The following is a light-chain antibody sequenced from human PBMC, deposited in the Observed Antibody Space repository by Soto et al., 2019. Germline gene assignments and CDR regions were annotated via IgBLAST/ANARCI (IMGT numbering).Light chain of an antibody. V-gene: IGKV3-15*01. CDR2: GAS. CDR1: QSVSSN. CDR3: QQYNNLPPLT. Sequence: EIWMTQSPATLSVSAGERATLSCRASQSVSSNLAWYQQKPGQAPRLLIYGASTRATGIPARFSGSGSGTEFTLNISSMQSEDFAVYYCQQYNNLPPLTFGGGTKVEIK. J-gene: IGKJ4*02.